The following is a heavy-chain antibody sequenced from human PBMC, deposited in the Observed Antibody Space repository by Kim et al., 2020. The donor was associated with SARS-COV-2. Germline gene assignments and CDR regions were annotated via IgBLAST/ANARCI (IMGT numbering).Heavy chain of an antibody. D-gene: IGHD3-10*01. J-gene: IGHJ6*02. CDR3: ARDRYYGSGRRNYYRYYGMGV. CDR2: IYYSGST. CDR1: GGSISSYY. Sequence: SETLSLTCTVSGGSISSYYWSWIRQPPGKGLEWIGYIYYSGSTNYNPSLKSRVTISVDTSKNQFSLKLSSVTAADTAVYYCARDRYYGSGRRNYYRYYGMGVRGQGTPVTVAS. V-gene: IGHV4-59*01.